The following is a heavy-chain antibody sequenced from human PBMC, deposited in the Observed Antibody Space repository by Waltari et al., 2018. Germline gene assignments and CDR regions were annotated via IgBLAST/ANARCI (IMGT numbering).Heavy chain of an antibody. CDR1: GFTFRSYS. CDR2: ISSSSSYR. J-gene: IGHJ4*02. Sequence: EVQLVESGGGLVKPGGSLRLSCAASGFTFRSYSRNWVRQAPGKGLEWVSSISSSSSYRYYADSGKGRFTISRDNAQNSLYLHMNSLRAEDPAVYYCASDAGPAWGDYWGQGTLVTFSS. V-gene: IGHV3-21*01. D-gene: IGHD3-16*01. CDR3: ASDAGPAWGDY.